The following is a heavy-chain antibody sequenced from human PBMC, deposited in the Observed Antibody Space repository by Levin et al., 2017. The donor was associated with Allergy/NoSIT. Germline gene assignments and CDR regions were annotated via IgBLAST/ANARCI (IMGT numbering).Heavy chain of an antibody. CDR3: AREGFLGYCSSTSCYVGWFDP. CDR1: GGSISSYY. Sequence: SETLSLTCTVSGGSISSYYWSWIRQPPGKGLEWIGYIYYSGSTNYNPSLKSRVTISVDTSKNQFSLKLSSVTAADTAVYYCAREGFLGYCSSTSCYVGWFDPWGQGTLVTVSS. J-gene: IGHJ5*02. CDR2: IYYSGST. V-gene: IGHV4-59*01. D-gene: IGHD2-2*01.